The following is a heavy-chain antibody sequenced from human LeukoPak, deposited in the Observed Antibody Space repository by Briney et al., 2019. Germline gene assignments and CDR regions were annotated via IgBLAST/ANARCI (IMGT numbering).Heavy chain of an antibody. J-gene: IGHJ4*02. V-gene: IGHV3-48*01. CDR1: AFTFSDYS. CDR2: ISGRSSTT. Sequence: GGSLRLSCAASAFTFSDYSMNWVRQAPGKGLEWISYISGRSSTTYYADSVRGRFTISRDNAKNSMYLQMNSLRAEDTAVYYCARDRLTSGSYFFDYWGQGTLVTVSS. CDR3: ARDRLTSGSYFFDY. D-gene: IGHD1-26*01.